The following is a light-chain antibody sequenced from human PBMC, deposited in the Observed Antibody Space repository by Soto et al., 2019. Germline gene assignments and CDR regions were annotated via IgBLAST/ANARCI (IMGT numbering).Light chain of an antibody. J-gene: IGLJ2*01. V-gene: IGLV2-14*03. CDR2: DVS. CDR1: STDIGSYNY. CDR3: SSYGASTTV. Sequence: QSALTQPASLSGSPGQSITISCTGTSTDIGSYNYVSWYQQHPGKAPKLMIFDVSYRPSGISDRFSGSKSGNTASLTISGLQPEDESDCYSSSYGASTTVFGGGTKVTVL.